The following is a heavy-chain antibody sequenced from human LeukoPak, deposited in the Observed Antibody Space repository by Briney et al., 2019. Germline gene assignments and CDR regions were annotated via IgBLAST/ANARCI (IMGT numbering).Heavy chain of an antibody. CDR2: IGTAGDT. D-gene: IGHD5-18*01. CDR3: ARDNRDTAMVKVSYYGMDV. V-gene: IGHV3-13*01. Sequence: QAGGSLRLSCAASGFTFSSYDMHWVRQATGKGLEWVSAIGTAGDTYYPGSVKGRFTISRENAKNSLYLQMNSLRAEDTAVYYCARDNRDTAMVKVSYYGMDVWGQGTTVTVSS. CDR1: GFTFSSYD. J-gene: IGHJ6*02.